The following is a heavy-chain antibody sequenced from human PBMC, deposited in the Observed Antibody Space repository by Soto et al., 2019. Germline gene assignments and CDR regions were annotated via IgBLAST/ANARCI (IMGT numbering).Heavy chain of an antibody. CDR3: ARPIAAAATRWFDP. CDR1: GFTFSSYW. V-gene: IGHV3-7*05. J-gene: IGHJ5*02. D-gene: IGHD6-13*01. Sequence: GGSLRLSCAASGFTFSSYWMSWVRQAPGKGLEWVANIKQDGSEKYYVDSVKGRFTISRDNAKNSLYLQMNSLRAEDTAVYYCARPIAAAATRWFDPWGQGTLVTVSS. CDR2: IKQDGSEK.